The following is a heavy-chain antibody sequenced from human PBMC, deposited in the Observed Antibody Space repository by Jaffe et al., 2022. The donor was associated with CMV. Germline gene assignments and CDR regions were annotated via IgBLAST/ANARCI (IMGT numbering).Heavy chain of an antibody. CDR2: ISSSSSTI. CDR1: GFTFSSYS. D-gene: IGHD5-18*01. Sequence: EVQLVESGGGLVQPGGSLRLSCAASGFTFSSYSMNWVRQAPGKGLEWVSYISSSSSTIYYADSVKGRFTISRDNAKNSLYLQMNSLRDEDTAVYYCARGTVDTAMVGWVYYYYGMDVWGQGTTVTVSS. V-gene: IGHV3-48*02. J-gene: IGHJ6*02. CDR3: ARGTVDTAMVGWVYYYYGMDV.